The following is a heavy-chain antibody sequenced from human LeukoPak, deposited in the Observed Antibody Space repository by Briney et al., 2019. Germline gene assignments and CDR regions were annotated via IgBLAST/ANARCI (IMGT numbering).Heavy chain of an antibody. J-gene: IGHJ4*02. CDR2: IYYSGST. D-gene: IGHD3-22*01. CDR1: GGSISSSSYY. V-gene: IGHV4-39*01. CDR3: GYDSSGSDGYY. Sequence: KPSETLSLTCTVSGGSISSSSYYWGWIRQPPGKGLEWIGSIYYSGSTYYNPSLKSRVTISVDTSENQFSLKLSSVTAADTAVYYCGYDSSGSDGYYWGQGTLVTVSS.